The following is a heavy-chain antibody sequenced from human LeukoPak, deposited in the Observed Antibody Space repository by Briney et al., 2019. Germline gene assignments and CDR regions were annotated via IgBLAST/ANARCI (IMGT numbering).Heavy chain of an antibody. D-gene: IGHD2-21*02. J-gene: IGHJ4*02. CDR1: GFTFSSYG. CDR2: ISYDGSNK. Sequence: GGSLRLSCAASGFTFSSYGMHWVRQAPGKGLEWVAVISYDGSNKYYADSVKGRFTISRDNSKNTLYLQMNSLRAEDTAVYYCASKWFCGGDCYYQIDFWGQGTLVTVSS. V-gene: IGHV3-30*03. CDR3: ASKWFCGGDCYYQIDF.